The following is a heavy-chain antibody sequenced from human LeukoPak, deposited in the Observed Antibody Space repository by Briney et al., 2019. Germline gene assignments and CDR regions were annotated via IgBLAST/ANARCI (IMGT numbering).Heavy chain of an antibody. J-gene: IGHJ6*02. V-gene: IGHV4-4*07. D-gene: IGHD3-9*01. CDR3: ARDLLNGMDV. Sequence: SETLSLTCAVSGGSISTYYWNWIRQPAGKGLEWIGRISTSESTNYSPSLKSRVTMSVDASKNQLSLKLISVTAADTALYYCARDLLNGMDVWGQGTTVTVSS. CDR1: GGSISTYY. CDR2: ISTSEST.